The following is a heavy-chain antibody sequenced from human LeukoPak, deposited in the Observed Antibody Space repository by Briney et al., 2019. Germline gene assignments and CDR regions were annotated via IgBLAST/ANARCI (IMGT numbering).Heavy chain of an antibody. J-gene: IGHJ4*02. V-gene: IGHV3-23*01. CDR1: GFTFSSYA. CDR3: ARDPGGGXGPFDY. Sequence: PGGSLRLSCAASGFTFSSYAMSWVRQAPGKGLEWVSAISGSGGSTYYADSVKGRFTISRDNSKNTLYLQMNSLRAEDTAVYYCARDPGGGXGPFDYWGQGTLVTVSS. D-gene: IGHD2-15*01. CDR2: ISGSGGST.